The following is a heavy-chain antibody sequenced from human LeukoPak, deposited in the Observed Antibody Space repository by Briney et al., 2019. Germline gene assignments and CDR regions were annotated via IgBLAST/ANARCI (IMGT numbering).Heavy chain of an antibody. D-gene: IGHD4-17*01. J-gene: IGHJ4*02. V-gene: IGHV1-69*06. Sequence: GASVKVSCKASGGTFSSYAISWVRQAPGQGLEWMGGIIPIFGTANYAQKFQGRVTITADKSTSTAYMELSSLRSEDTAVYYCAMSDYGDYRFHWVQGTLVTVSS. CDR1: GGTFSSYA. CDR2: IIPIFGTA. CDR3: AMSDYGDYRFH.